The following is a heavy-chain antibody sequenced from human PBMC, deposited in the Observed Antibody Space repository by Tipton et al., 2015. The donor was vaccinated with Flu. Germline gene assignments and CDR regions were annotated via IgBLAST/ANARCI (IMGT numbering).Heavy chain of an antibody. CDR3: AKDLSATGSLGY. V-gene: IGHV4-59*02. Sequence: TLSLTCTVSGASVVSYYWTWIRQPPGKGLEWIGYIYKDGISNYNPSLKSRLTMSLDTSKNQFSLRLTSVTAADTAVYFCAKDLSATGSLGYWGQGMLVTVSS. CDR2: IYKDGIS. J-gene: IGHJ4*02. CDR1: GASVVSYY. D-gene: IGHD2-15*01.